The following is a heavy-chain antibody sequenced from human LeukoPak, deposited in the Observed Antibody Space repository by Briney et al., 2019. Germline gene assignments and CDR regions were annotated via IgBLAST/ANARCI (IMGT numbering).Heavy chain of an antibody. V-gene: IGHV1-2*02. J-gene: IGHJ4*02. Sequence: ASVKVSCKASGYTFTGYYMHWVRQAPGQGLEWMGWINPNSGGTNYAQKSQGRVTMTRDTSISTAYMELSRLRSDDTAVYYCASLAVVAATQSDYWGQGTLVTVSS. CDR1: GYTFTGYY. CDR2: INPNSGGT. CDR3: ASLAVVAATQSDY. D-gene: IGHD2-15*01.